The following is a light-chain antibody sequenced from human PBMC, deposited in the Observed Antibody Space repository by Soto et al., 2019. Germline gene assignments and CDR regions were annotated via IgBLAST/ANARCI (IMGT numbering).Light chain of an antibody. J-gene: IGKJ1*01. CDR1: QSVSGSD. V-gene: IGKV3-20*01. CDR2: GVS. Sequence: EVVLTQSPGTLSLSPGEIATLSCRASQSVSGSDLAWYQQKPGQAPRLLISGVSNRATGTPDRFSGSGSGTDFTLTISSLEPEDFAVFYCHQYGISPPTFGPGTKVDIK. CDR3: HQYGISPPT.